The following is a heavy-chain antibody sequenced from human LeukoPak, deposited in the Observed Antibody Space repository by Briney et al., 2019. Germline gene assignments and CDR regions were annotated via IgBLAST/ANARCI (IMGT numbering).Heavy chain of an antibody. CDR2: IYYSGST. J-gene: IGHJ4*02. D-gene: IGHD3-3*01. CDR1: GGSISSSSYY. CDR3: AGKVGYYDFWCGYYNPYYFDY. V-gene: IGHV4-39*01. Sequence: SGTLSLTCTVAGGSISSSSYYWGWIRQPPGKGLEWIGSIYYSGSTYYNPSLKSRVTISVDTSKNQFSLKLSSVTAADTAVYYCAGKVGYYDFWCGYYNPYYFDYWGQGTLVTVSS.